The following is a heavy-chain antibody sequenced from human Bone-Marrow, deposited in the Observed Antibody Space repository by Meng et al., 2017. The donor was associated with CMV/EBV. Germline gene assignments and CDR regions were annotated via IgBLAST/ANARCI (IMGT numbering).Heavy chain of an antibody. D-gene: IGHD2-2*01. Sequence: ASGFTFSSYAMAWVRQVPGKGLEWVSSIGSGGNTYYADSVKGRFTISRDNSKNTLYLQMNSLRAEDTAVYYCAKRVVVSTVTHHFDYWGQGTLVTVSS. V-gene: IGHV3-23*01. CDR1: GFTFSSYA. J-gene: IGHJ4*02. CDR3: AKRVVVSTVTHHFDY. CDR2: IGSGGNT.